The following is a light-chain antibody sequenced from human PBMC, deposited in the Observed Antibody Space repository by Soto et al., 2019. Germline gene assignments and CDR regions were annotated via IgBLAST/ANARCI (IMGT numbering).Light chain of an antibody. CDR3: QQYNNWPIT. Sequence: DIQMTQSPSTLSGSVGDRVTITCRASQTISSWLAWYQQKPGKAPKLLIYKASTLKSGVPSRFSGSGSGTEFTLTISSLQPEDFAVYYCQQYNNWPITFGQGTRLEI. J-gene: IGKJ5*01. CDR1: QTISSW. CDR2: KAS. V-gene: IGKV1-5*03.